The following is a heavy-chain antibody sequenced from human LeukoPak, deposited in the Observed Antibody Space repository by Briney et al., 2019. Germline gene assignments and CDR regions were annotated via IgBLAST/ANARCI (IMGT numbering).Heavy chain of an antibody. J-gene: IGHJ4*02. CDR1: GFTFGSYW. CDR2: IDGDGSST. V-gene: IGHV3-74*01. D-gene: IGHD3-22*01. CDR3: ARGHVKSYYYDSSGYYYFDY. Sequence: GGSLRLSCAASGFTFGSYWMQWVRQAPGKGLVWVSRIDGDGSSTNYADSVKGRFTISRDNSKNTLYLQMNSLRAEDTAVYYCARGHVKSYYYDSSGYYYFDYWGQGTLVTVSS.